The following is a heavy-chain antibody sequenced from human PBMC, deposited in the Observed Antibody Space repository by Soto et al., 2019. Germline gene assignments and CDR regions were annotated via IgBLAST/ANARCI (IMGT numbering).Heavy chain of an antibody. CDR1: GYTFTNYG. D-gene: IGHD1-26*01. CDR3: ARSDSGICRP. J-gene: IGHJ5*02. V-gene: IGHV1-18*01. CDR2: ISTNKKDT. Sequence: QVQLVQSGAEVKKPGASVKVSCKASGYTFTNYGITWVRQAPGQGLEWMGWISTNKKDTDYARRLQGRLTMTTGTSMSTAYLELRGLGSDNTAVYFSARSDSGICRPSGQGTLVIVSS.